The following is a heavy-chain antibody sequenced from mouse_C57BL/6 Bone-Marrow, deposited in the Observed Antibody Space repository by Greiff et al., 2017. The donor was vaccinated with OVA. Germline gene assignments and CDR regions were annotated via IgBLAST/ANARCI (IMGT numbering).Heavy chain of an antibody. CDR3: AKRAFTTVVARNFDV. CDR1: GFSLTSYG. J-gene: IGHJ1*03. V-gene: IGHV2-9*01. CDR2: IWGGGST. D-gene: IGHD1-1*01. Sequence: VKLMESGPGLVAPSQSLSITCTVSGFSLTSYGVDWVRQPPGKGLEWLGVIWGGGSTNYNSALMSRLSISKDNSKSQVFLKMNSLQTDDTAMYYCAKRAFTTVVARNFDVWGTGTTVTVSS.